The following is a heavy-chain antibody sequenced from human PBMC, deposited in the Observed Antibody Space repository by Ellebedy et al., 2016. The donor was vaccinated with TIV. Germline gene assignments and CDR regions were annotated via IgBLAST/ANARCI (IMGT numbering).Heavy chain of an antibody. CDR1: GYSIRSGYY. J-gene: IGHJ4*02. CDR2: IYHSGST. V-gene: IGHV4-38-2*02. Sequence: SETLSLTXTVSGYSIRSGYYWGWIRQPPGKGLDWIGNIYHSGSTYYNPSLRSRVTLSLDKSKNQVSLKVSSVNAADTAVYYCAKAPSQRYFDWLYDYWGQGILVTVSS. CDR3: AKAPSQRYFDWLYDY. D-gene: IGHD3-9*01.